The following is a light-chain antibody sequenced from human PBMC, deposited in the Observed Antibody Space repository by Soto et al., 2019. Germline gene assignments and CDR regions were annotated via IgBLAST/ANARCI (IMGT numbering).Light chain of an antibody. V-gene: IGLV1-51*01. CDR1: SSNIGNNY. CDR2: DND. CDR3: GTWDNSLITGQEV. J-gene: IGLJ3*02. Sequence: QTVVTQPPSVSAAPGQKVTISCSGSSSNIGNNYVSWYQQLPGTAPKLLIYDNDKRPSGIPDRFSGSKSGTSATLGITGLQTGDEADYYCGTWDNSLITGQEVFGGGTKLTVL.